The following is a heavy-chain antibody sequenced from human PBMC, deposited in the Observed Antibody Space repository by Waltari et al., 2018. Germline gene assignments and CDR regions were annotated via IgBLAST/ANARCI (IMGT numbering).Heavy chain of an antibody. D-gene: IGHD1-26*01. CDR2: ISSSSGSI. V-gene: IGHV3-48*02. J-gene: IGHJ4*02. CDR1: GSTFSMHG. CDR3: ARAREMGDY. Sequence: EVQLVESGGGLVHPGGSLRLSCADSGSTFSMHGMNWVRQAPGKGREWLSYISSSSGSIYYADSVKGRFTISRDNAKNSLYLQMNSLRDEDTAVYYCARAREMGDYWGQGTLVNVSS.